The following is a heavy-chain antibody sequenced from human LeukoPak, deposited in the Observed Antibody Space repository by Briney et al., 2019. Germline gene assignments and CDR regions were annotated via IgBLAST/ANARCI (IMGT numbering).Heavy chain of an antibody. CDR3: ASTSPYYYDSSGPEVYAFDI. Sequence: SETLSLTCTVSGGSISSYYWSWIRQPAGKGLEWIGRIYTSGSTNYNPSLKSRVTMSVDTSKNQFSLKLSSVTAADTAVYYCASTSPYYYDSSGPEVYAFDIWGQGTMVTVSS. CDR2: IYTSGST. CDR1: GGSISSYY. D-gene: IGHD3-22*01. J-gene: IGHJ3*02. V-gene: IGHV4-4*07.